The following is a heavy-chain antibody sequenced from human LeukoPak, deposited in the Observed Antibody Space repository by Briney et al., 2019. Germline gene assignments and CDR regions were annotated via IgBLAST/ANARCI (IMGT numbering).Heavy chain of an antibody. Sequence: GGSLRLSRSASGLTFSTYAMQWLRQAPRKGLEWVAVTSHDGSKKNYADSVKGRFTISRDNSKNTLYLQMNSLRAEDTAVYYCAKDPGNYYDSSGYTVTGWFDPWGQGTLVTVSS. V-gene: IGHV3-30*01. CDR3: AKDPGNYYDSSGYTVTGWFDP. CDR2: TSHDGSKK. CDR1: GLTFSTYA. D-gene: IGHD3-22*01. J-gene: IGHJ5*02.